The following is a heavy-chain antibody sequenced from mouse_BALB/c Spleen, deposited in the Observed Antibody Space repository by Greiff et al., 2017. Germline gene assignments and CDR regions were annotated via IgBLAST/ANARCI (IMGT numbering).Heavy chain of an antibody. CDR3: ARLGLYDYDPYYFDY. CDR2: ISTYNGNT. Sequence: VKLMESGPEVVRPGVSVKISCKGSGYTFTDYAMHWVKQSHAKSLEWIGVISTYNGNTNYNQKFKGKATMTVDKSSSTAYMELARLTSEDSAIYYCARLGLYDYDPYYFDYWGQGTTLTVSS. V-gene: IGHV1-67*01. D-gene: IGHD2-4*01. J-gene: IGHJ2*01. CDR1: GYTFTDYA.